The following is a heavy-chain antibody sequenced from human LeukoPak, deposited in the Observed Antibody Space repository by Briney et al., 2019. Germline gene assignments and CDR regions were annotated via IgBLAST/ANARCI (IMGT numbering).Heavy chain of an antibody. CDR1: RYTFTGYG. D-gene: IGHD6-19*01. CDR2: ISVYNGNT. Sequence: GASVKVSCKASRYTFTGYGISWVRQAPGPGLEWRGGISVYNGNTNYAQKLQGRVTMTTDTSTSTAYMELRSLRSDDTAVYYCARDEGPSGWYDFEFMPDYWGQGTLVTVSS. CDR3: ARDEGPSGWYDFEFMPDY. J-gene: IGHJ4*02. V-gene: IGHV1-18*01.